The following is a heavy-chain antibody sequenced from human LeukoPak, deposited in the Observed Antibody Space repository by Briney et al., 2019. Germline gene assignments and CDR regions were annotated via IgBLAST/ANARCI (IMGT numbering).Heavy chain of an antibody. CDR1: GGSISSGSYY. Sequence: SETLSLTCTVSGGSISSGSYYWSWIRQPAGKGLEWIGYTYYSGSTNYNPSLKSRVTISVDTSKNQFSLKLSSVTAADTAVYYCARDSSSIWPTHGIDYWGQGTLVTVSS. CDR2: TYYSGST. CDR3: ARDSSSIWPTHGIDY. V-gene: IGHV4-61*10. D-gene: IGHD6-13*01. J-gene: IGHJ4*02.